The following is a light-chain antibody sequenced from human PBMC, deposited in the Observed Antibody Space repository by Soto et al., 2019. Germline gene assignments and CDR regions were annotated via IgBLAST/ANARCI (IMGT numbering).Light chain of an antibody. CDR1: QGIGNS. V-gene: IGKV1-27*01. Sequence: DFQMTQSPSSLSASVGDRVTITCRASQGIGNSLAWYQQKPGQVPRPLIYTASTLQSGVPSRFSGSGSGTDFTLTISILQPEDVASYYCQKYNSAPYTFGPGTKVEIK. CDR2: TAS. J-gene: IGKJ3*01. CDR3: QKYNSAPYT.